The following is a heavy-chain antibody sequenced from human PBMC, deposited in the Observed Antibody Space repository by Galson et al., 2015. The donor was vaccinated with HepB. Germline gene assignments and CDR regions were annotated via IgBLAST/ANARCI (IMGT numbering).Heavy chain of an antibody. V-gene: IGHV3-66*01. D-gene: IGHD1-20*01. CDR2: IYSGSVTT. CDR3: ARAYDWNARGASDI. Sequence: SLRLSCAASGFTVSSNFMNWVRQAPGKGLEWVSVIYSGSVTTQYADSVKGRFTISSDNSKNTLYLQMNSLRAEDTAVYYCARAYDWNARGASDIWGQGTVVTVS. CDR1: GFTVSSNF. J-gene: IGHJ3*02.